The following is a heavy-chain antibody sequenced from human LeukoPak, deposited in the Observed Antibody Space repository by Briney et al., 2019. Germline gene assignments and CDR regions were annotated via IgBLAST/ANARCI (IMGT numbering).Heavy chain of an antibody. CDR2: IYTSGST. D-gene: IGHD3-3*01. V-gene: IGHV4-4*07. CDR3: ARVRFAGGSGYPYFDY. CDR1: GGSISSYY. J-gene: IGHJ4*02. Sequence: SETLSLTCTVSGGSISSYYWSWIRQPAGKGLEWIGRIYTSGSTNYNPSLKSRVTMSVDTSKNQFSLKLSSVTAADTAVYYCARVRFAGGSGYPYFDYWGQGTLVTVSS.